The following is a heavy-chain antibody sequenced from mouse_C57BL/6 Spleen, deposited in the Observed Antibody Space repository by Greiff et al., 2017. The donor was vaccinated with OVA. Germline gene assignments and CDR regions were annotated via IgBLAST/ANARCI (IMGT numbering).Heavy chain of an antibody. J-gene: IGHJ1*03. CDR3: AREHGNWYFDV. V-gene: IGHV5-17*01. CDR1: GFTFSDYG. D-gene: IGHD2-1*01. Sequence: EVKLVESGGGLVKPGGSLKLSCAASGFTFSDYGMHWVRQAPEKGLEWVAYISSGSSTIYYADTVKGRFTISRDNAKNTLFLQMTSLRSEDTAMYYCAREHGNWYFDVWGTGTTVTVSS. CDR2: ISSGSSTI.